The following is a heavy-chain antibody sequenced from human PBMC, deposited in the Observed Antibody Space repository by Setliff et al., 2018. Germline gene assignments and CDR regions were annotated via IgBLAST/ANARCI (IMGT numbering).Heavy chain of an antibody. CDR2: IYYSGTT. V-gene: IGHV4-59*11. J-gene: IGHJ5*02. CDR1: GGSISSHY. D-gene: IGHD3-10*01. Sequence: PSETLSLTCTVSGGSISSHYWSWIRQPPGKGLEWIGYIYYSGTTNYIPSLKSRVTISLDTSKSQFSLKLSSVTAAGTAVYYWARGGSLFDPWGQGTLVTVSS. CDR3: ARGGSLFDP.